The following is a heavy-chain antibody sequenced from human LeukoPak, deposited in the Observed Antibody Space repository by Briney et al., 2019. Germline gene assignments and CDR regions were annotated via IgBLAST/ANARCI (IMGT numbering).Heavy chain of an antibody. CDR1: GGSISSYY. Sequence: SETLSLTCIVSGGSISSYYWSWIRQSPGKGLEWIGYIYYGGRSSYNPPLKTRVTISVDTSKNQFSLRLSSVTAADTAVYYCARGSSGNSFPFDYWGQGTLVTVSS. V-gene: IGHV4-59*12. CDR2: IYYGGRS. J-gene: IGHJ4*02. D-gene: IGHD3-22*01. CDR3: ARGSSGNSFPFDY.